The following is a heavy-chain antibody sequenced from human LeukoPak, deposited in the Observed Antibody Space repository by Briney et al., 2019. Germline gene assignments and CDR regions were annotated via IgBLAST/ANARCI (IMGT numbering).Heavy chain of an antibody. CDR3: ATGPLDYSNYEGGDYFDY. D-gene: IGHD4-11*01. Sequence: ASVKVSCKVSGYTLTELSMHWVRQAPGKGLEWMGGFDPEDGETIYAQKFQGRVTMTEDTSTDTAYMELSSLRSEDTAVYYCATGPLDYSNYEGGDYFDYWGRGTLVTVSS. CDR1: GYTLTELS. CDR2: FDPEDGET. V-gene: IGHV1-24*01. J-gene: IGHJ4*02.